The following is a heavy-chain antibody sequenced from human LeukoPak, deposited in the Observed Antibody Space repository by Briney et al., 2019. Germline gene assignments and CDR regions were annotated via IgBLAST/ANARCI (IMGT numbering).Heavy chain of an antibody. CDR3: ARDRYYGSGSNYMDL. J-gene: IGHJ6*03. D-gene: IGHD3-10*01. CDR2: ISSSGSTI. Sequence: GGSLRLSCAASGFTFSSYSMNWIRQAPGKGLEWVSYISSSGSTIYYADSVKGRFTISRDNAKNSLYLQMNSLRAEDTAVYYCARDRYYGSGSNYMDLWGKGTTVTISS. CDR1: GFTFSSYS. V-gene: IGHV3-48*04.